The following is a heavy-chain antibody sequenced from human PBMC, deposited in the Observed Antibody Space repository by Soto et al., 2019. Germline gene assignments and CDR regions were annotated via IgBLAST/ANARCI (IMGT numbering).Heavy chain of an antibody. CDR3: AKRGHNFFDY. V-gene: IGHV3-23*01. CDR1: GYTFSSSI. Sequence: GGSLRLSCAGSGYTFSSSIMSWVRQAPGKGLEWVSTFSGSSGNSYYADSAKGRFTISRDNSKNTLYLQMNSLRAEDTALYYCAKRGHNFFDYWGQGTLVTVS. CDR2: FSGSSGNS. D-gene: IGHD5-12*01. J-gene: IGHJ4*02.